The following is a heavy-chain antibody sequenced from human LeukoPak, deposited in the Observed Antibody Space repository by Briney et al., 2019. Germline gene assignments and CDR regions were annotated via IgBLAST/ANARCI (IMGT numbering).Heavy chain of an antibody. D-gene: IGHD2-15*01. V-gene: IGHV1-69*06. CDR3: ARVADCRTSSCYHYMDV. J-gene: IGHJ6*03. CDR1: GGTFSNSA. Sequence: ASVKVSCKSSGGTFSNSAINWVRQAPGQGLEWMGGIIPMFSTSKYVERFQDRLTITADKSTTTTYMELTSLRSEDTAVYYCARVADCRTSSCYHYMDVWGKGTTVTVSS. CDR2: IIPMFSTS.